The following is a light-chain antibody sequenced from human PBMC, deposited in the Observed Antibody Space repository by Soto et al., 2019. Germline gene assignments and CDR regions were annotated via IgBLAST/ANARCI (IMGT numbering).Light chain of an antibody. CDR1: QTVSSSY. V-gene: IGKV3-20*01. CDR2: GAS. J-gene: IGKJ2*01. Sequence: EIVLTQSPATLFLSPGERATLSCRASQTVSSSYLAWYQQKSGQAPSLLMYGASSRATGIPDRFSGSGSGTDFPLSISRLEHEDFAVYYCQQFDTSPINFGQGTKLEIK. CDR3: QQFDTSPIN.